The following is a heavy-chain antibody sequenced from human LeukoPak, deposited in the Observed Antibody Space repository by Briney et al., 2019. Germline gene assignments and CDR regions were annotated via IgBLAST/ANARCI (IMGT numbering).Heavy chain of an antibody. CDR2: IIRSGDST. Sequence: GGSLRLSCAASGFTFSSYGMSGVRQPPGKGLEWVSSIIRSGDSTFYADSVKRRFSISRDNSKNTLYLQVNGLRTEDTAVYYCAKDRLLNCRGDCYIFDYWGQGTVVTVSS. CDR3: AKDRLLNCRGDCYIFDY. D-gene: IGHD2-21*02. J-gene: IGHJ4*02. V-gene: IGHV3-23*01. CDR1: GFTFSSYG.